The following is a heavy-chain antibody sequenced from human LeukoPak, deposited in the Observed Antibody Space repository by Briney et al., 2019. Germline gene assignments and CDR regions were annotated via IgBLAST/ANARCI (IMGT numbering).Heavy chain of an antibody. CDR2: INPKTGGT. Sequence: ASVQVSCKTSGYTFTGFFIHWVRLAPGQGLEWMGWINPKTGGTNYGQKFHGRVTMTRDTSVSTVYMELRRLRYDDTAVYYCARGREILVDPFYYYIDVWGRGTTVTVSS. J-gene: IGHJ6*03. CDR1: GYTFTGFF. D-gene: IGHD2-2*01. V-gene: IGHV1-2*02. CDR3: ARGREILVDPFYYYIDV.